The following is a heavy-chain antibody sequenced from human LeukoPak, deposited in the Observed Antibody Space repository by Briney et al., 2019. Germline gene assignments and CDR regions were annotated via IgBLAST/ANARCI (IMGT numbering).Heavy chain of an antibody. CDR2: IYPRGST. D-gene: IGHD2-15*01. CDR1: GGSINNYY. J-gene: IGHJ3*02. CDR3: ARGRYCSADICSGGDAFGI. Sequence: SATLSLTCPVSGGSINNYYWSWIRPPAGKGLEWIGRIYPRGSTNYNPSLKSRVTMSVDTSKNQFSLKLSSVTAADTAVYYCARGRYCSADICSGGDAFGIWGQGTMVSVSS. V-gene: IGHV4-4*07.